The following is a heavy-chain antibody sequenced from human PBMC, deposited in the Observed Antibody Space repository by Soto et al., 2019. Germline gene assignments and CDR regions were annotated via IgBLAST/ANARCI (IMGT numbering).Heavy chain of an antibody. J-gene: IGHJ4*02. V-gene: IGHV3-23*01. CDR3: AKDRGDILVVVAAKD. CDR1: GFTFSSYA. CDR2: ISGSGGGT. D-gene: IGHD2-15*01. Sequence: EVQLLESGGGLVQPGGSLRLSCAASGFTFSSYAMSWVRQAPGKGLEWVSPISGSGGGTYYSDSVKGRFTIARDNSKKTRYLQMNSLRAEDTAVYYCAKDRGDILVVVAAKDLGQGPLVTVSS.